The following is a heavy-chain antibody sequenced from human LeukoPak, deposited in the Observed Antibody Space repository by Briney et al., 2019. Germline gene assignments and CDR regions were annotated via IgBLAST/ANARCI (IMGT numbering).Heavy chain of an antibody. CDR1: GGSFSGYF. V-gene: IGHV4-34*01. Sequence: SETLSLTCAVYGGSFSGYFWSWIRQPPGKGLEWIGEINHSGSTNYNPSLKSRVTLSVDTSKNQFSLKLNSVTAADTAVYYCARRRVVPAARYGPNDYWGQGTLVTVSS. D-gene: IGHD2-2*01. CDR3: ARRRVVPAARYGPNDY. CDR2: INHSGST. J-gene: IGHJ4*02.